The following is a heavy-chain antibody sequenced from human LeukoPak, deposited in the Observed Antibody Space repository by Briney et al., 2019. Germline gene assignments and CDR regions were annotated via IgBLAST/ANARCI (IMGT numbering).Heavy chain of an antibody. J-gene: IGHJ4*02. D-gene: IGHD3-22*01. CDR3: AKEIYYDSSAFFDY. Sequence: PGGSLRLSCAASGFSFRSYGIHWVRQAPGKGLEWVAVIGSDGSKKYYADSVKGRFTISRDNSKNTLYLQMNSLRTEDTAMYFCAKEIYYDSSAFFDYWGQGTLSPSPQ. CDR2: IGSDGSKK. V-gene: IGHV3-30*18. CDR1: GFSFRSYG.